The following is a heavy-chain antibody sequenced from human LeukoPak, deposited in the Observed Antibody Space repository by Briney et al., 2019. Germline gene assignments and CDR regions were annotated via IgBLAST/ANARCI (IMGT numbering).Heavy chain of an antibody. CDR3: ARDPRPLVRLFDY. CDR1: GGSISSYY. Sequence: SETLSLTCTVSGGSISSYYWSWIRQPGRRGLEWIGYIYYSGSTNYNPSLKSRVTISVDTSKNQFSLKLSSVTAADTAVYYCARDPRPLVRLFDYWGQGTLVTVSS. CDR2: IYYSGST. D-gene: IGHD2-21*01. V-gene: IGHV4-59*01. J-gene: IGHJ4*02.